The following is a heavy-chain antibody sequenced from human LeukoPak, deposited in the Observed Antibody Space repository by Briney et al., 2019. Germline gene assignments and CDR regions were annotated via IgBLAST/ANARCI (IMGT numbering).Heavy chain of an antibody. V-gene: IGHV3-74*01. J-gene: IGHJ4*01. CDR1: GLTFGSHR. CDR2: INDDGSST. D-gene: IGHD2-15*01. Sequence: GGSLRLFCAASGLTFGSHRMHWVRQAPGKGLVWVSRINDDGSSTTYADSVKGRFTISRDNTKNMLYLEMKSLRVEDTAVYYCASTRSCLLWGHRGLFTVSS. CDR3: ASTRSCLL.